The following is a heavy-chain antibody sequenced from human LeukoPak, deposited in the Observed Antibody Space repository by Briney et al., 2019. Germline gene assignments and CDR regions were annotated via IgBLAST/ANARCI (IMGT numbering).Heavy chain of an antibody. D-gene: IGHD3-16*01. CDR1: GGSNSSSSYY. Sequence: SETLSLTCTVSGGSNSSSSYYLGWIRQPPGKGLEWIGSIYYSGSTYYNPSLKSRVTISVDTSKNQFSLKLSSVTAADTAVYYCATLNGVWVDYWGQGTLVTVSS. CDR2: IYYSGST. CDR3: ATLNGVWVDY. V-gene: IGHV4-39*01. J-gene: IGHJ4*02.